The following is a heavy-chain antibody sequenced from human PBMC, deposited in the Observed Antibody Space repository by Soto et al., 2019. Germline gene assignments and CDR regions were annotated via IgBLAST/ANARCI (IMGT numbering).Heavy chain of an antibody. J-gene: IGHJ4*02. CDR1: GYNFSDFG. CDR3: ARSDYYGDTGTFEN. D-gene: IGHD4-17*01. Sequence: VKVSCKASGYNFSDFGITWVRQAPGQGLEWMGWISGKNGNTNYAQKVQGRVTLTADTSTRTAYMEMRALTSDDTGIYYCARSDYYGDTGTFENWGQGTPVTVSS. V-gene: IGHV1-18*04. CDR2: ISGKNGNT.